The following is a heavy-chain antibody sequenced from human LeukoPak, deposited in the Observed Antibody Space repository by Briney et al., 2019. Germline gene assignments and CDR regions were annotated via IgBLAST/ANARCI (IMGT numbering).Heavy chain of an antibody. CDR2: MSGSGGST. Sequence: PGGSLRLSCAASGFTFSSYAMSWVRQAPGKGLEWVSAMSGSGGSTYYADSVKGRFTISRDNSKNTLYLQMNSLRAEDTAVYYCAKAMSYYYYYYGMDVWGQGTTVTVSS. CDR3: AKAMSYYYYYYGMDV. V-gene: IGHV3-23*01. D-gene: IGHD5/OR15-5a*01. CDR1: GFTFSSYA. J-gene: IGHJ6*02.